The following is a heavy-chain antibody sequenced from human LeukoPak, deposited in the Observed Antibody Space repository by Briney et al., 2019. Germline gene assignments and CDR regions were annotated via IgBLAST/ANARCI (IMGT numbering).Heavy chain of an antibody. J-gene: IGHJ4*02. Sequence: SETLSLTCTVSGGSISSYYWSWIRQPPGKGLEWIGYIYYSGSTNYNPSLKSRVTISVDTSKNQFSLKLSSVTAADTAVYYCARDYGDYIDYWGQGTLVTVFS. CDR1: GGSISSYY. D-gene: IGHD4-17*01. CDR2: IYYSGST. CDR3: ARDYGDYIDY. V-gene: IGHV4-59*01.